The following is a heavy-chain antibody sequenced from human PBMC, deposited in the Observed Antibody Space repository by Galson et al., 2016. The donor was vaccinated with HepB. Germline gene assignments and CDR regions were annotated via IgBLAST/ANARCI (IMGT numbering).Heavy chain of an antibody. CDR3: ARPNSSGLSYYYYMDV. Sequence: SATLSLTCTVSGGSISSGRYYWGWIRQPPGKGLEWIGSIYYSGTTYYNPSLKSQVTLSVDTSKNQFSLKLSSVTAADTAVYFCARPNSSGLSYYYYMDVWGKGTTVTVSS. D-gene: IGHD6-25*01. J-gene: IGHJ6*03. CDR1: GGSISSGRYY. V-gene: IGHV4-39*01. CDR2: IYYSGTT.